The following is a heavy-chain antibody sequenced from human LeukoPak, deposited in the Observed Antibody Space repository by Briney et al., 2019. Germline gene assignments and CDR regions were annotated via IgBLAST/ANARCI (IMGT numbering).Heavy chain of an antibody. D-gene: IGHD2-2*01. CDR2: IYYSGSS. J-gene: IGHJ5*02. Sequence: PSETLSLTCTVSGGSISSYYWSWIRQPPGKGLEWIGYIYYSGSSNYNPSLKSRVTISVDTSKNQFSLKLSSVTAADTAVYYCAASSTSWERLTTFDPWGQGTLVTVSS. CDR1: GGSISSYY. CDR3: AASSTSWERLTTFDP. V-gene: IGHV4-59*01.